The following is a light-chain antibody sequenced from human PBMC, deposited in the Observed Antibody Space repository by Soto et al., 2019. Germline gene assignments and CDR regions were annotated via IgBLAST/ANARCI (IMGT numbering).Light chain of an antibody. CDR2: GAS. CDR3: HRHNNWWT. CDR1: QSVSSN. V-gene: IGKV3-15*01. J-gene: IGKJ1*01. Sequence: EVVMTQSPATLSVSPGERAPLSCRASQSVSSNLAWYQQQPGQAPRLLIYGASTRAAGIPARISGSGSGTDFTLTITSLQSEYFGVYYCHRHNNWWTFGQGTRLDIK.